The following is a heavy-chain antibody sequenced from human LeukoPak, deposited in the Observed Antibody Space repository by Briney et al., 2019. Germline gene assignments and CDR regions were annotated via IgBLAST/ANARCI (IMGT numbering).Heavy chain of an antibody. CDR3: ARASGSGSLLIKD. CDR2: INTRSNTI. Sequence: GGSLRLSCAASGFTFSSYSMNWVRQAPGKGLEWVSYINTRSNTIYYADSVKGRFTISRDNAKNSLYLQMNSLRAEDTAVYYCARASGSGSLLIKDWGQGTLVTVSS. V-gene: IGHV3-48*01. CDR1: GFTFSSYS. D-gene: IGHD3-10*01. J-gene: IGHJ4*02.